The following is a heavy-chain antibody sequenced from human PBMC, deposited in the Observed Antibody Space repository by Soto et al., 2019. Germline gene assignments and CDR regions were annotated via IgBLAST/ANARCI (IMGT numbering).Heavy chain of an antibody. CDR2: IYHSGST. CDR3: ARGAPVLFDY. V-gene: IGHV4-30-2*01. CDR1: GGSISSGGYS. J-gene: IGHJ4*02. Sequence: QLPLQESGSGLVKPSQTLTLTCAVSGGSISSGGYSWSWIRQPPEKGLEWIGYIYHSGSTYYNPSLKSRVTISVDRSKNQFSLKLSSVTAADTAVYYSARGAPVLFDYWGQGTLVTVSS.